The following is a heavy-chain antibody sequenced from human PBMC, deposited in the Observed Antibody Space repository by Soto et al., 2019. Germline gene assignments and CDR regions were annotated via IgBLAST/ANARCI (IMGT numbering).Heavy chain of an antibody. J-gene: IGHJ4*02. CDR1: GFTFSSYS. CDR2: ISSSSSYI. Sequence: GGSLRLSCAASGFTFSSYSMNWVRQAPGKGLEWVSSISSSSSYIYYADSVKGRFTISRDNAKNSLYLQMNSLRAEDTAVYYCARGQRYSGSYFDYWGPGTLVTVYS. V-gene: IGHV3-21*01. D-gene: IGHD1-26*01. CDR3: ARGQRYSGSYFDY.